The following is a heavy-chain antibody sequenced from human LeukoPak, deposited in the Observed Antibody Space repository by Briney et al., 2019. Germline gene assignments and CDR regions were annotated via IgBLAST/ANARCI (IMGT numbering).Heavy chain of an antibody. CDR3: ARGRYYDFWSTRGFDY. CDR2: IYHSGST. Sequence: SQTLSLTCAVSGGSISSGGYSWSWIRQPPGKGLEWIGYIYHSGSTYYNPSLKSRVTISVDRSKNQFSLKLSSVTAADTAVYYCARGRYYDFWSTRGFDYWGQGTLVTVSS. J-gene: IGHJ4*02. D-gene: IGHD3-3*01. CDR1: GGSISSGGYS. V-gene: IGHV4-30-2*01.